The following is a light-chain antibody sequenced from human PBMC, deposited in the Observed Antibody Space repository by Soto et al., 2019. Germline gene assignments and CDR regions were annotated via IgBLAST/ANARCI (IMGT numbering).Light chain of an antibody. V-gene: IGKV3-15*01. CDR3: QQYNTWSLIT. J-gene: IGKJ5*01. Sequence: EIVMTQSPATLSVSPGDTATLSCRASQSIGSNVGWYQQKPGQAPMLLIYGASTRATGISARFSGSGSGTEFSLNISGLQSEDLAVYYCQQYNTWSLITLGHGTRLEIK. CDR1: QSIGSN. CDR2: GAS.